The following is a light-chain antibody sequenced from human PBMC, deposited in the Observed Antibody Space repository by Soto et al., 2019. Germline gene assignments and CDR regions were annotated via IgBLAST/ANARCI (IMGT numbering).Light chain of an antibody. CDR2: KAS. CDR3: QQYGSSPPWT. J-gene: IGKJ1*01. Sequence: DIQMTQSPSTLSASIVDIVTITFLSSQSISDWLAWHQPTPGKAPKLLIHKASSLESGVPSRFSGSGSGTDFTLTIRRLEPEDFAVYYCQQYGSSPPWTCGQGTKGDIK. CDR1: QSISDW. V-gene: IGKV1-5*03.